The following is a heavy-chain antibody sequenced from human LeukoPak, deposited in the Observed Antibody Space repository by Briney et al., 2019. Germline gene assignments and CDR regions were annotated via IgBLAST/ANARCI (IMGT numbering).Heavy chain of an antibody. D-gene: IGHD3-10*01. J-gene: IGHJ4*02. V-gene: IGHV3-23*01. CDR1: GFSFSIYG. CDR2: ISANGVNT. CDR3: AKDKSGFFDS. Sequence: GGSLRLSCAASGFSFSIYGMSWVRQAPGKGLEWVSAISANGVNTYYADSVKGRFTISRDNSKNTLYLQMSSLRAEDAAIFYCAKDKSGFFDSWGQGTLVPVSS.